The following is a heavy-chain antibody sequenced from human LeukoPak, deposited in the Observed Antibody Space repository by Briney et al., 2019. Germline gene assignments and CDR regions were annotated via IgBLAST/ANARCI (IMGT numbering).Heavy chain of an antibody. V-gene: IGHV3-33*01. CDR3: TRYNNDHFDY. CDR1: GFTFGGYG. J-gene: IGHJ4*02. D-gene: IGHD1-14*01. CDR2: IAYDGSRA. Sequence: GGSLRLSCAGSGFTFGGYGMLWFRQTPGKGLEWVAVIAYDGSRAFYADSVKGRFTISRDNSKNTMSVQMDDLRAEDTAVYYCTRYNNDHFDYWGQGTLATVSS.